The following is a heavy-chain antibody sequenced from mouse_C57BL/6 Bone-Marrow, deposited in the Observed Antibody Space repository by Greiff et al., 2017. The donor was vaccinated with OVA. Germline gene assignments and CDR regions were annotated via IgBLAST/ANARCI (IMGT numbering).Heavy chain of an antibody. D-gene: IGHD1-1*01. CDR2: IRSKSNNYAT. V-gene: IGHV10-1*01. CDR3: VRHRLLRSYWYFDV. CDR1: GFSFNTYA. Sequence: DVQLQESGGGLVQPKGSLKLSCAASGFSFNTYAMNWVRQAPGKGLEWVARIRSKSNNYATYYADSVKDRFTISRDDSESMLYLQMNNLKTEDTAMYYCVRHRLLRSYWYFDVWGTGTTVTVSS. J-gene: IGHJ1*03.